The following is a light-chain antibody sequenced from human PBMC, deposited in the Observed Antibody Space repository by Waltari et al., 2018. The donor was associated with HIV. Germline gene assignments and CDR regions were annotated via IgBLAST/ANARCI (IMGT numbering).Light chain of an antibody. V-gene: IGLV1-51*01. Sequence: QSVLTQPPSVSAAPGQKVTISCSGSSSNNATNFVSGYKQPPGTAPRLLIFDNDRRPAGIPDRFSGSTSGTSATLGIAGLQTGDEADYYCGTWDNRLSVVVCGGGTKLTVL. J-gene: IGLJ2*01. CDR2: DND. CDR1: SSNNATNF. CDR3: GTWDNRLSVVV.